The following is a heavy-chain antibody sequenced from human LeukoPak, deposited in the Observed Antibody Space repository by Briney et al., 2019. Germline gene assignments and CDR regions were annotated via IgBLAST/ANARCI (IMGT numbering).Heavy chain of an antibody. Sequence: TGGSLRLSCAASGFTFSSYGMHWVRQAPGKGLEWVAVISYDGSNKYYADSVKGRFTISRDNSKNTLYLQMNSLRAEDTAVYYCARPDGHSSSGFDYWGQGTLVTVSS. CDR1: GFTFSSYG. D-gene: IGHD6-6*01. CDR2: ISYDGSNK. J-gene: IGHJ4*02. CDR3: ARPDGHSSSGFDY. V-gene: IGHV3-30*03.